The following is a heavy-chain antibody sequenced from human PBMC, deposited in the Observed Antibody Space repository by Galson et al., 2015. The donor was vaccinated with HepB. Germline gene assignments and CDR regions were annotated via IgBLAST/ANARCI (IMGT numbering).Heavy chain of an antibody. Sequence: SLRLSCAASGFTFSSHGMHWVRQAPGKGLEWVAVIWYDGSNKYYPDSVKGRFTISRDNSKNTLYLQMNSLRAEDTAVYYCARPSPNYQSAFDIWGQGTMVTVSS. CDR1: GFTFSSHG. V-gene: IGHV3-33*01. CDR3: ARPSPNYQSAFDI. CDR2: IWYDGSNK. D-gene: IGHD1-7*01. J-gene: IGHJ3*02.